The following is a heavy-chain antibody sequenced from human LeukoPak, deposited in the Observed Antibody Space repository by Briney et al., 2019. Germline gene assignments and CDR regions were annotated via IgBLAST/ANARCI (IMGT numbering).Heavy chain of an antibody. CDR2: IYSGGST. D-gene: IGHD6-19*01. CDR1: GFTDY. V-gene: IGHV3-53*01. Sequence: GGSLRLSCAASGFTDYMTWVRQAPGKGMEWVSVIYSGGSTYYAASVKGRFSVSRDNSKDTVYLQMNSLRAEDTAVYYCAGVSFSSGWYRDYWGQGTLVTVSS. J-gene: IGHJ4*02. CDR3: AGVSFSSGWYRDY.